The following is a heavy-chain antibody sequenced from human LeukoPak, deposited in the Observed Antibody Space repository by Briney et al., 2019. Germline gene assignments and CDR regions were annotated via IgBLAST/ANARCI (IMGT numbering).Heavy chain of an antibody. V-gene: IGHV4-59*01. Sequence: SEALSLTCTVSGGSISSYYWSWIRQPPGKGLEWIGYIYYSGSTNYNPSLKSRVTISVDTSKNQFSLKLSSVTAADTAVYYCARDHSGGYCSSTSCYGLGYYGMDVWGQGTTVTVSS. CDR2: IYYSGST. CDR3: ARDHSGGYCSSTSCYGLGYYGMDV. D-gene: IGHD2-2*01. J-gene: IGHJ6*02. CDR1: GGSISSYY.